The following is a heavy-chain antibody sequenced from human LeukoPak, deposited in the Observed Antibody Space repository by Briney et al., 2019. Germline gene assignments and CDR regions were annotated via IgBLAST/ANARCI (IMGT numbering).Heavy chain of an antibody. Sequence: GASVKVSCKASGGTFSSYAISWVRQAPGQGLEWMGRIIPILGIANYAQKFQGRVTITADKSTSTAYMELSSLRSEDTAVYYCASGIMTTVTSWGYYYYGMDVWGQGTTVTVSS. CDR1: GGTFSSYA. CDR3: ASGIMTTVTSWGYYYYGMDV. CDR2: IIPILGIA. J-gene: IGHJ6*02. V-gene: IGHV1-69*04. D-gene: IGHD4-17*01.